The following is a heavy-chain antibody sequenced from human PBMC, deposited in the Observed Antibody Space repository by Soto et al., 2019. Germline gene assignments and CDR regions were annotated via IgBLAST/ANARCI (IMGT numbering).Heavy chain of an antibody. D-gene: IGHD3-3*01. Sequence: PSETLSLTCAVSGHSISSGFYYWGWIRQPPGKGLEWIGSIYHSGSTYYNASLKSRVTMSVDTSKNQLSLKLSSVTAADTAVYYCARKIAHYDFWSGYSGWFDPWGQGTLVTVSS. CDR2: IYHSGST. CDR1: GHSISSGFYY. CDR3: ARKIAHYDFWSGYSGWFDP. J-gene: IGHJ5*02. V-gene: IGHV4-38-2*01.